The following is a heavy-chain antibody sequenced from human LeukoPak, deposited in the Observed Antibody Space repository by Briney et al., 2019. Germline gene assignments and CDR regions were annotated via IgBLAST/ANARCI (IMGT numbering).Heavy chain of an antibody. CDR3: ASGITVDAFDI. CDR1: GGSISSYA. J-gene: IGHJ3*02. CDR2: IYYSGST. V-gene: IGHV4-59*01. Sequence: SETLSLTCSVSGGSISSYAWSWIRQPPGKGLEWVGYIYYSGSTNYNPSLKSRVTISVDTSKNQFSLKLSSVTAAGTAVYYCASGITVDAFDIWGQGTTVTVSS. D-gene: IGHD1-14*01.